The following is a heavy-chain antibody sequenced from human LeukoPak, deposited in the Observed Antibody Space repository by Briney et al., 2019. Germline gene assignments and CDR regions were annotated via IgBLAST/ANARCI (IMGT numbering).Heavy chain of an antibody. CDR2: IYPRDGST. CDR3: AREGVNNGNDY. CDR1: GYTFTSNY. J-gene: IGHJ4*02. Sequence: ASVKVSCTASGYTFTSNYIHWVRQAPGQGLEWMGMIYPRDGSTSYAQKFQGRVTVTRDTSTSTVHMELSGLRSEDTAVYYCAREGVNNGNDYWGQGTLVTVSS. V-gene: IGHV1-46*01. D-gene: IGHD1-14*01.